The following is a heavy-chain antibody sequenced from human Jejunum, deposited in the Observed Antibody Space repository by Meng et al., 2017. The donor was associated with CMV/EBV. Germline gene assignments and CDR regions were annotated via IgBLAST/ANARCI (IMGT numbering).Heavy chain of an antibody. CDR3: ARDMVWGDPNSFDA. CDR2: ISGNSNYI. Sequence: SGFTFSSYNMNSVRQAPGKGLEWVSSISGNSNYIFYRDSVEGRFTISRDNAKNSLFLQMNSLRAEDSAVYYCARDMVWGDPNSFDAWGQGTLVTVSS. J-gene: IGHJ5*02. CDR1: GFTFSSYN. D-gene: IGHD3-10*01. V-gene: IGHV3-21*01.